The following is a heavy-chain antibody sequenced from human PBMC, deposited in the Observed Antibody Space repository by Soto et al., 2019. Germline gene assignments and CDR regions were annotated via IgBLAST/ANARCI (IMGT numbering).Heavy chain of an antibody. D-gene: IGHD2-8*01. J-gene: IGHJ3*02. CDR1: DYTFAAYW. CDR3: SRPDATNGVCYHFYDI. CDR2: VNPTDSET. Sequence: PGESLKISCKGSDYTFAAYWIGWVRQLPGKGLEWMGIVNPTDSETRYRPSFQGQVTISADKSINTAYLQWSSLKASDTAMYYCSRPDATNGVCYHFYDIWGQGTMVTVSS. V-gene: IGHV5-51*01.